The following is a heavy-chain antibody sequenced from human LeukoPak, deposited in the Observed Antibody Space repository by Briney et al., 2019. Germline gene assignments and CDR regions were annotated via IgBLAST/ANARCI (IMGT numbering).Heavy chain of an antibody. CDR2: IRPDGSEE. CDR3: AKLLGTVTTYDY. J-gene: IGHJ4*02. D-gene: IGHD1-7*01. CDR1: GFTFSYNW. V-gene: IGHV3-7*01. Sequence: GGSLRLSCKASGFTFSYNWMSWVRQAPGKGLEWVASIRPDGSEEYYMDSVKGRFTISRDNAKNSLYLQMNSLRAEDTALYYCAKLLGTVTTYDYWGQGTLVTVSS.